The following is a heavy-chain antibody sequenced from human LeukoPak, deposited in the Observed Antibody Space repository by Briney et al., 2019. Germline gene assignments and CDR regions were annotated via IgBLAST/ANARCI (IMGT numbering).Heavy chain of an antibody. J-gene: IGHJ4*02. CDR2: ISGSGGST. Sequence: QPGGSLRLSCAASGFTFSSYAMSWVRQAPGKGLEWVSAISGSGGSTYYADSVKGRFTISRDNSKNTLYLQMNSLGAEDTAVYYCANLGAHCSGGSCYSVDDYWGQGTLVTVSS. D-gene: IGHD2-15*01. CDR1: GFTFSSYA. V-gene: IGHV3-23*01. CDR3: ANLGAHCSGGSCYSVDDY.